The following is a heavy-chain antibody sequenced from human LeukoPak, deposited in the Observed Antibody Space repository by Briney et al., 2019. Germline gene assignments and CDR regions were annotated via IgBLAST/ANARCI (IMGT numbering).Heavy chain of an antibody. CDR3: AKDLDGWSSSWYEDFDY. D-gene: IGHD6-13*01. Sequence: GGSLRLSCAASGFTFSSYAMSWVRQAPGKRLESVSAISGSGGSTYYADSVKGRFTISRDNSKNTLYLQMNSLRAEDTAVYYCAKDLDGWSSSWYEDFDYWGQGTLVTVSS. J-gene: IGHJ4*02. CDR2: ISGSGGST. V-gene: IGHV3-23*01. CDR1: GFTFSSYA.